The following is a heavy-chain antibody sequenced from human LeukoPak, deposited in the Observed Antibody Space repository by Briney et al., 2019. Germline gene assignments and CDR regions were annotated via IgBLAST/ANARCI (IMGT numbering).Heavy chain of an antibody. D-gene: IGHD4-11*01. CDR1: GYTFTSYY. CDR3: AREHTVTTVYYYFDY. V-gene: IGHV1-46*01. Sequence: ASVKVSCKASGYTFTSYYMHWVRQAPGQGLEWMGINNPSGGSTSYAQKFQGRVTMTRDTSTSTVYMELSSLRSEDTAVYYCAREHTVTTVYYYFDYWGQGTLVTVSS. J-gene: IGHJ4*02. CDR2: NNPSGGST.